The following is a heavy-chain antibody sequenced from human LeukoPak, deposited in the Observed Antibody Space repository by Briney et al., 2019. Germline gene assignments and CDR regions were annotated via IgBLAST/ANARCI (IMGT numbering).Heavy chain of an antibody. CDR1: GYSISSGYY. CDR3: AREVGRSFDY. CDR2: IYHSGST. Sequence: SETLSLTCTVSGYSISSGYYWGWIRQPPGKGLEWIGSIYHSGSTYYNPSLQSRVTISVDTSNNQFSPKLSSVTAADTAVYYCAREVGRSFDYWGQGTLVTVSS. V-gene: IGHV4-38-2*02. J-gene: IGHJ4*02. D-gene: IGHD2-2*01.